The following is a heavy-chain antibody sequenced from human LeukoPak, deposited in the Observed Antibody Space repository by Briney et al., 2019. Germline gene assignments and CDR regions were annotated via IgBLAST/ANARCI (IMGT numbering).Heavy chain of an antibody. D-gene: IGHD3-22*01. V-gene: IGHV3-23*01. Sequence: GGSLRLSCAASGFTFSSYGMSWVRQAPGKGLEWVSAISGSGGSTYYADSVKGRFTISRDNSKNTLYLQMNSLRAEDTAVYYCAKVDNYYDSSGYYPFDYWGQGTLVTVSS. CDR2: ISGSGGST. J-gene: IGHJ4*02. CDR1: GFTFSSYG. CDR3: AKVDNYYDSSGYYPFDY.